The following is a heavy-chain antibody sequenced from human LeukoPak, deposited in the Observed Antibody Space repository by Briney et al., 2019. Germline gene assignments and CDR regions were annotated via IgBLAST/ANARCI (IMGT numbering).Heavy chain of an antibody. Sequence: GGSLRHSCAASGFTFSSYAMSWVRQAPGKGLEWVSAISGSGGSTYYADSVKGRFTISRDNSKNTLYLQMDSLRAEDTAVYYCAKYYGAGTEFDYWGQGTLVTVSS. CDR3: AKYYGAGTEFDY. V-gene: IGHV3-23*01. CDR2: ISGSGGST. D-gene: IGHD3-10*01. CDR1: GFTFSSYA. J-gene: IGHJ4*02.